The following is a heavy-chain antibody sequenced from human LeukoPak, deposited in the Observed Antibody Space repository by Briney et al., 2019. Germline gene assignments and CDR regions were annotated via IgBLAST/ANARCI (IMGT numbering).Heavy chain of an antibody. D-gene: IGHD5/OR15-5a*01. J-gene: IGHJ4*02. Sequence: PGGSLRLSCAASGFAFTNYWMTWVRQAPGKGLEFVANINQDESVKNYVDSVKGRFTISRDNAENSLHLQMNSLRVEGTAVYYCARDPGSSAFDYWGQGTLVTVSS. CDR2: INQDESVK. CDR1: GFAFTNYW. V-gene: IGHV3-7*01. CDR3: ARDPGSSAFDY.